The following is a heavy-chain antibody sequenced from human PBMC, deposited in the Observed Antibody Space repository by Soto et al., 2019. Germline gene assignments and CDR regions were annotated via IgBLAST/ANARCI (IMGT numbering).Heavy chain of an antibody. Sequence: QLQLQESGPGLVKPSATPSLTCTVSGGSISSNSYYWAWIRQPPGKGLEWIGSGYHGGNTYYNPSHKSRVTISVDTSTNQFSLKLNSVTAADTAVYYCARHLSGYGYLYFEYWGQGILVTVSS. D-gene: IGHD5-18*01. CDR2: GYHGGNT. CDR1: GGSISSNSYY. J-gene: IGHJ4*02. CDR3: ARHLSGYGYLYFEY. V-gene: IGHV4-39*01.